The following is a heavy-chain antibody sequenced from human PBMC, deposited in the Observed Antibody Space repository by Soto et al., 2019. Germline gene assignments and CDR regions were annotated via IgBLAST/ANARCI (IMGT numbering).Heavy chain of an antibody. J-gene: IGHJ6*03. D-gene: IGHD3-10*01. V-gene: IGHV4-34*01. CDR3: ARGRPHHQNPYYYGSGSYYGYYYYYMDV. CDR2: INHSGST. Sequence: SETLSLTCAVYGGSFSGYYWSWIRQPPGKGLEWIGEINHSGSTNYNPSLKSRVTISVDTSKNQFSLKLSSVTAAGTAVYYCARGRPHHQNPYYYGSGSYYGYYYYYMDVWGKGTTVTVSS. CDR1: GGSFSGYY.